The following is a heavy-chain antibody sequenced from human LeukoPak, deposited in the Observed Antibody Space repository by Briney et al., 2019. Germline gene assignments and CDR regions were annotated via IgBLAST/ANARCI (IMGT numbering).Heavy chain of an antibody. V-gene: IGHV1-2*02. CDR3: AGVGFLY. J-gene: IGHJ4*02. Sequence: ASVKVSCKASGGTFSSYAISWVRQAPGQGLEWMGWINPNSGGTNYAQKFQGRVTMTRDTSISTAYMELSRLRSDDTAVYYCAGVGFLYWGQGTLVTVSS. CDR1: GGTFSSYA. D-gene: IGHD2-15*01. CDR2: INPNSGGT.